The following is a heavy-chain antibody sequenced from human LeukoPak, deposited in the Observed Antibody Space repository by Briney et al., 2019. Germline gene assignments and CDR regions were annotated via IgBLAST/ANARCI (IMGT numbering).Heavy chain of an antibody. V-gene: IGHV3-7*01. D-gene: IGHD1-26*01. Sequence: GGSLRLSCAASGFTFSSYWMSWVRQAPGKGLEWVANIKQDGSEKYYVDSVKGRFTIPRDNAKNSLYLQMNSLRAEDAAVYYCARRFSGTYYYYYYMDVWGKGTTVTVSS. CDR2: IKQDGSEK. CDR1: GFTFSSYW. J-gene: IGHJ6*03. CDR3: ARRFSGTYYYYYYMDV.